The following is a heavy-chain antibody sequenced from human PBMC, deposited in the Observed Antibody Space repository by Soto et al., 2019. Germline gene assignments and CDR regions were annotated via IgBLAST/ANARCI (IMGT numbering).Heavy chain of an antibody. CDR3: AGGSGWLSDS. V-gene: IGHV3-7*05. J-gene: IGHJ4*02. Sequence: EVQLVESGGGLVQTGGSLRLSCAASGFTFSRYWMKWVRQAPGKGLERVANIKQDGSETYYVDSVKGRFTISRDNAKNSLFLQMNSLRAEDTAVYYCAGGSGWLSDSWGQGTLVTVSS. CDR2: IKQDGSET. CDR1: GFTFSRYW. D-gene: IGHD6-19*01.